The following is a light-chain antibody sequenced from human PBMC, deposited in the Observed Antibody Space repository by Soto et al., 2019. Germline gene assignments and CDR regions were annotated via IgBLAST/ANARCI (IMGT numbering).Light chain of an antibody. CDR3: QQYSSYWP. CDR2: DAS. V-gene: IGKV1-5*01. CDR1: QSISSW. J-gene: IGKJ1*01. Sequence: VDRVTITCRASQSISSWLAWYQQKPGKAPKFLIYDASNLESGVPSRFSGSGSGTEFTLTISSLQPDDFATYYCQQYSSYWPFGQGTKVDNK.